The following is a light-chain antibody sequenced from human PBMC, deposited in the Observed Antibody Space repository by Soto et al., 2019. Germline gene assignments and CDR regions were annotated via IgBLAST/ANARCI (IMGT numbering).Light chain of an antibody. CDR3: HQFGDSPQT. V-gene: IGKV3-11*01. J-gene: IGKJ1*01. CDR2: DAS. CDR1: QSVSSY. Sequence: EIVLTQSPATLSLSPGERATLSCRASQSVSSYLAWYQQKPGQAPRLLIYDASNRATGIPDRFTGRGSGTHFTLAISRLEPEDFAVYYCHQFGDSPQTFGQGTTVEV.